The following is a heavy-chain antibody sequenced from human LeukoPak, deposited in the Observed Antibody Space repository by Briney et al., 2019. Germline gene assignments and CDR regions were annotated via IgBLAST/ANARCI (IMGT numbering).Heavy chain of an antibody. D-gene: IGHD3-3*01. J-gene: IGHJ4*02. CDR1: GGSISSSSYY. Sequence: SETLSLTCTVSGGSISSSSYYWGWLRQPPGKGLEWLGSIYYSGSTYYNPSLKSRVTISVDTSKNQFSLKLSSVTAADTAVYYCARHRSPLGDFWSGYRTYYYFDYWGQGTLVTVSS. V-gene: IGHV4-39*01. CDR2: IYYSGST. CDR3: ARHRSPLGDFWSGYRTYYYFDY.